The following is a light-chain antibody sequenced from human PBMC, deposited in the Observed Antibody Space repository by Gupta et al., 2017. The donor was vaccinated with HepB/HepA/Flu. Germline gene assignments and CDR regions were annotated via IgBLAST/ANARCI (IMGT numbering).Light chain of an antibody. CDR1: QSGSSSS. CDR3: QYYGRSLT. V-gene: IGKV3-20*01. Sequence: ETVLTQSPGTLSLSPGERVTLSCRASQSGSSSSLAWYQQKPGRSPSLLIYDASSRATGVPDRFSGRGSGTDFTLAISRLEPEDFAVYYCQYYGRSLTFGGGTKVEIK. CDR2: DAS. J-gene: IGKJ4*01.